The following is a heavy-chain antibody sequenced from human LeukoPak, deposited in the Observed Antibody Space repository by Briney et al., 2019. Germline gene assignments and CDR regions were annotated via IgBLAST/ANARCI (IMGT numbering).Heavy chain of an antibody. D-gene: IGHD6-19*01. V-gene: IGHV4-59*01. J-gene: IGHJ2*01. CDR3: ARGGWSIDL. CDR1: GGSMTSYY. Sequence: SETLSLTCTVSGGSMTSYYWGWIRQPPGRGLEWIAYIYYSGSTNYNPSLKSRVTISVDTSKNQFSLELNSVTAADTAVYYCARGGWSIDLWGRGTLVTVSS. CDR2: IYYSGST.